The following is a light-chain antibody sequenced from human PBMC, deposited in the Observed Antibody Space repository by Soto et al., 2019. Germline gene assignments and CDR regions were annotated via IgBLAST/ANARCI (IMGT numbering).Light chain of an antibody. CDR2: GVS. V-gene: IGKV3-15*01. J-gene: IGKJ4*01. CDR3: QQYNNWPPLT. Sequence: EIVMTQSPATLSVSPGERATLSCRASQSVSSNLAWYQQKAGQAPRLLIYGVSTRATGIPARFSGSGSGREFTLTLSSLQSEDFAVYYCQQYNNWPPLTFGGGTKVEI. CDR1: QSVSSN.